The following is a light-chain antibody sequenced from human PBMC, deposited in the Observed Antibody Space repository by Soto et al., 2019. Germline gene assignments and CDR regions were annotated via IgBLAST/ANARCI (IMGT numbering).Light chain of an antibody. CDR3: QQYGTSPIN. Sequence: DHVRTQSPYSLPVSLGEGVTTSCKSCPSVLYSSNNRNFLAWYQQKPGQAPRLLIFGASSRSSGIPYRFSGSGSGTDFTLTVSRLEPEDFAVYYCQQYGTSPINFGQGTRLEIK. CDR2: GAS. V-gene: IGKV4-1*01. J-gene: IGKJ5*01. CDR1: PSVLYSSNNRNF.